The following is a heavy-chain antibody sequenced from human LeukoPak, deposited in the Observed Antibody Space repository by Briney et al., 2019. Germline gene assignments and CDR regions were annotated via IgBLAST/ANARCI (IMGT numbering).Heavy chain of an antibody. CDR1: GYTFSNFA. V-gene: IGHV1-3*01. CDR3: AADAPGFGMDV. J-gene: IGHJ6*02. Sequence: ASVKVSCKTSGYTFSNFAIHWVRQAPGQRLEWMGCNTGGNTITQYSQKFQGRITFNRDTSANTAYMELSSLTSEDTAVYYCAADAPGFGMDVWGQGTTVTVSS. CDR2: NTGGNTIT.